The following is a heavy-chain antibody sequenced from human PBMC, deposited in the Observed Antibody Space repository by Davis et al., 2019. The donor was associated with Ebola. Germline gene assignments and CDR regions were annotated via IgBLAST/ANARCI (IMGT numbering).Heavy chain of an antibody. CDR3: ARDSATAMVPDHYYYYGMDV. V-gene: IGHV3-21*01. CDR2: ISSSSSYI. J-gene: IGHJ6*02. D-gene: IGHD5-18*01. Sequence: GESLKISCAASGFTFSNAWMNWVRQAPGKGLEWVSSISSSSSYIYYADSVKGRFTISRDNAKNSLYLQMNSLRAEDTAVYYCARDSATAMVPDHYYYYGMDVWGQGTTVTVSS. CDR1: GFTFSNAW.